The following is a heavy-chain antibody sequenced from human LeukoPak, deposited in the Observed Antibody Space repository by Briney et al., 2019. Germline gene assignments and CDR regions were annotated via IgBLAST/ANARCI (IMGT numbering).Heavy chain of an antibody. V-gene: IGHV3-21*01. CDR1: GFTFSSYS. Sequence: GGSLRLSCAASGFTFSSYSMNWDRQAPGRGLEWVSSISSSSSYIYYADSVKGRFTISRDNAKNSLYLQMNSLRAEDTAVYYCARDRYSSSWSAGVDYWGQGTLFTVSS. J-gene: IGHJ4*02. D-gene: IGHD6-13*01. CDR2: ISSSSSYI. CDR3: ARDRYSSSWSAGVDY.